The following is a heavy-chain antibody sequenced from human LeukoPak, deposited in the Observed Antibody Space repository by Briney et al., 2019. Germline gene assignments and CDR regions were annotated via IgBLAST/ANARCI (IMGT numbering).Heavy chain of an antibody. CDR2: VDHSGGT. V-gene: IGHV4-34*01. CDR1: GGSFIDFY. CDR3: ARGKYYCSGDSCSPPFDY. Sequence: PSETLSLTCAVFGGSFIDFYWSWIRQTPGKGLEWIGEVDHSGGTKYNSSLKSRVTISVDTSKNQFSLKLSSVTAADTAVYYCARGKYYCSGDSCSPPFDYWGRGALVTVSS. J-gene: IGHJ4*02. D-gene: IGHD2-15*01.